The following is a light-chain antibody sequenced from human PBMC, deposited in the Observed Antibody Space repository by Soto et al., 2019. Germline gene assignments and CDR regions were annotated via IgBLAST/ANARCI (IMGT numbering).Light chain of an antibody. V-gene: IGKV3-15*01. J-gene: IGKJ4*01. CDR3: QQFSSYPLT. Sequence: DIGVSQTPATVSLTPRVRATLPCRASQSVSSNLAWYQQKPGQAPRLLIYGASTRATGIPARFSGSGSGTEFTLTISSLQSEEFAVYYCQQFSSYPLTFGEGTKVDIK. CDR1: QSVSSN. CDR2: GAS.